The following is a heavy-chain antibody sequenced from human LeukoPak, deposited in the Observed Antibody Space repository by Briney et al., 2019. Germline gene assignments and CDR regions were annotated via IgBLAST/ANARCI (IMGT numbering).Heavy chain of an antibody. J-gene: IGHJ4*02. D-gene: IGHD2-2*01. Sequence: GGSLRLSCAASGFTFSSYGMHWVRQAPGKGLEWVAFIRYDGSNKYYADSVKGRFTISRDNSKNTLYLQMNSLRAEDTAVYYCAKDSEGYCSSTSCSLFDYWGQGTLVTVSS. CDR1: GFTFSSYG. CDR2: IRYDGSNK. CDR3: AKDSEGYCSSTSCSLFDY. V-gene: IGHV3-30*02.